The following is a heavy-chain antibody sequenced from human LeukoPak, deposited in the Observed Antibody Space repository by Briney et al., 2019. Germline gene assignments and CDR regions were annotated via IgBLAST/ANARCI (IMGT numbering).Heavy chain of an antibody. J-gene: IGHJ3*02. CDR1: GYSFTSYW. D-gene: IGHD5-12*01. CDR3: ARRPTLGVDIVARYAFDI. CDR2: IYPGDSDT. Sequence: GESLKISCKGSGYSFTSYWIGWVRQMPGKGLEWMGIIYPGDSDTRYSPSFQGQVTISADKSISTAYLQWSSLKASDTAMYYCARRPTLGVDIVARYAFDIWGQGTMVTVSS. V-gene: IGHV5-51*01.